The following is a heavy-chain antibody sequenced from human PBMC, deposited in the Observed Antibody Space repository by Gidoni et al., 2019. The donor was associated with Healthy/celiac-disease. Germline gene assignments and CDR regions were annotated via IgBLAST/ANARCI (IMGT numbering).Heavy chain of an antibody. Sequence: WVRQAPGQGLEWMGIINPSGGSTSYAQTFQGRVTMTRDRSTSTVYMELSSLRSEDTAVYDCALVGSSSGVSYYDGMDFWGQGTTVTVSS. V-gene: IGHV1-46*01. CDR3: ALVGSSSGVSYYDGMDF. J-gene: IGHJ6*02. D-gene: IGHD1-26*01. CDR2: INPSGGST.